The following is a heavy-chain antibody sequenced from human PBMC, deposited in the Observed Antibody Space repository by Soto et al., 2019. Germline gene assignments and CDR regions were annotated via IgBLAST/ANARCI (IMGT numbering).Heavy chain of an antibody. V-gene: IGHV3-33*01. CDR1: GFTLRTYG. D-gene: IGHD5-18*01. J-gene: IGHJ6*02. CDR2: IWYDGSKK. CDR3: TRDPQPVDTGLAPYYYGMDV. Sequence: GGSLRLSCAASGFTLRTYGMHWVRQAPGKGLEWVAVIWYDGSKKYYADSVKGRFTISRDNSKNTLYLQMNSLSAEDTAVYFCTRDPQPVDTGLAPYYYGMDVWGQGTTVTVSS.